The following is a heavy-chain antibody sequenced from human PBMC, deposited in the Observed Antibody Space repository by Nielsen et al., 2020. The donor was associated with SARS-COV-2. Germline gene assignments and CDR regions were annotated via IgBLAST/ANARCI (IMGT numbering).Heavy chain of an antibody. CDR2: INHSGST. CDR1: GGSFSGYY. D-gene: IGHD3-10*01. J-gene: IGHJ4*02. V-gene: IGHV4-34*01. Sequence: SETLSLTCAVYGGSFSGYYWSWIRQPPGKGLEWIGEINHSGSTNYNPSLKSRVTISVDTSKNQFSLKLSSVTAADTAVYYCARGGRRYYGSRSYYGPRTTSGGITYYFDYWGQGTLVTVSS. CDR3: ARGGRRYYGSRSYYGPRTTSGGITYYFDY.